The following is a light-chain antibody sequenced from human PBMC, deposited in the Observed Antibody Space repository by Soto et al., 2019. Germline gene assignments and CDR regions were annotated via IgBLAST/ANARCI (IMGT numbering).Light chain of an antibody. V-gene: IGLV2-14*01. J-gene: IGLJ2*01. CDR2: EVS. Sequence: QSALTQPASVSGSPGQSITISCTGTSSDVRIYNYVSWYQHHPGKAPKLIIYEVSNRPSGVSTRFSGPKSGNTASLTISGLQAEDEAAYYCASYTVGSVVFGGGTKVTVL. CDR1: SSDVRIYNY. CDR3: ASYTVGSVV.